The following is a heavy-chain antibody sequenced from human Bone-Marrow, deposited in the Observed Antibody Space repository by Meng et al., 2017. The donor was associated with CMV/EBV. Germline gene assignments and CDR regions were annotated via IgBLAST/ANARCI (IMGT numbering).Heavy chain of an antibody. V-gene: IGHV3-20*04. J-gene: IGHJ3*02. Sequence: GESLKISCAASGFTFDDYGMTWVRQVPGEGLEWVAGLNWNGGSTDYADSVKGRFTISRDNAKNSLYLQMNSLRAEDTAVYYCARDQGPYYYDSSGYPPDAFDIWGQGTRVTGSS. D-gene: IGHD3-22*01. CDR1: GFTFDDYG. CDR3: ARDQGPYYYDSSGYPPDAFDI. CDR2: LNWNGGST.